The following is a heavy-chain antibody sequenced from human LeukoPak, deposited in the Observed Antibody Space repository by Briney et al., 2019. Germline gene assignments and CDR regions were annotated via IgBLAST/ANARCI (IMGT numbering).Heavy chain of an antibody. CDR2: IYSGGST. CDR3: ASTFYGDSPPY. D-gene: IGHD4-17*01. CDR1: GFTFSTYE. V-gene: IGHV3-66*01. Sequence: PGGSLRLSCVASGFTFSTYEMDWVRQAPGKGLEWVSVIYSGGSTYYADSVKGRFTISRDNSKNTLYLQMNSLRAEDTAVYYCASTFYGDSPPYWGQGTLVTVSS. J-gene: IGHJ4*02.